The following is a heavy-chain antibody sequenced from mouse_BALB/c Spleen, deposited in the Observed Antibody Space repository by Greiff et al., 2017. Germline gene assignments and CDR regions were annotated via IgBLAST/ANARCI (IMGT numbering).Heavy chain of an antibody. Sequence: EVQLQESGPGLVKPSQSLSLTCSVTGYSITSGYYWYWIRQSTGNKLEWMGYISYEGSNNYNPSLKNRITITRDTSKNQFFLKLNSLTTNDTATYYCAREPQFITTTVDYWGQGTSVTVSS. J-gene: IGHJ4*01. CDR2: ISYEGSN. V-gene: IGHV3-6*02. CDR1: GYSITSGYY. CDR3: AREPQFITTTVDY. D-gene: IGHD1-2*01.